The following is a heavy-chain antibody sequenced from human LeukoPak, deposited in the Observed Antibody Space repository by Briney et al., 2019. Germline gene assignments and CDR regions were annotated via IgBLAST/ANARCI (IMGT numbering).Heavy chain of an antibody. CDR1: GFTFDDYA. Sequence: GGSLRLSCAASGFTFDDYAMHWVRQAPGKGLEWVSGISWNSGSIGYADSVKGRFTISRDNAKNSLYLQMNSLRAEDMALYDCAKARGVGVVSYFDYWGQGTLVTVSS. CDR3: AKARGVGVVSYFDY. CDR2: ISWNSGSI. V-gene: IGHV3-9*03. J-gene: IGHJ4*02. D-gene: IGHD3-16*01.